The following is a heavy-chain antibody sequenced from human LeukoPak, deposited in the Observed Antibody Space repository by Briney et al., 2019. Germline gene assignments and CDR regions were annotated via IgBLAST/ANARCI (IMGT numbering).Heavy chain of an antibody. CDR3: AKGDRLKYCSGGSCYLVYFDY. Sequence: GGSLRLSCAASGFTFSSYAMSWVRQAPGKGLGWVSAISGSGGSTYYADSVKGRFTISRDNSKNTLYLQMNSLRAEDTAVYYCAKGDRLKYCSGGSCYLVYFDYWGQGTLVTVFS. CDR1: GFTFSSYA. CDR2: ISGSGGST. V-gene: IGHV3-23*01. D-gene: IGHD2-15*01. J-gene: IGHJ4*02.